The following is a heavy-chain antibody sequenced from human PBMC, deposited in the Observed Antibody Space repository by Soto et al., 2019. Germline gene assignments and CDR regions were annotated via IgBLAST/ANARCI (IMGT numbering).Heavy chain of an antibody. CDR1: GGSLISGGFY. D-gene: IGHD2-21*01. J-gene: IGHJ6*02. CDR2: IYYTGKT. CDR3: AASCVGCGGFNYYGMDV. V-gene: IGHV4-31*03. Sequence: PSETLSLTCTVSGGSLISGGFYWSWIRQHPGKGLEWIGYIYYTGKTYYNPSLESRVSISVDTSKNQFFLELTSVTAADTAVYYCAASCVGCGGFNYYGMDVWGQGTTVTVSS.